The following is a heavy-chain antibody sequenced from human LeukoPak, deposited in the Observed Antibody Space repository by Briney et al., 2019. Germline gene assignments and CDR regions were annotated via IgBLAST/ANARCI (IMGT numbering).Heavy chain of an antibody. CDR3: ARRENYYYGMDV. V-gene: IGHV5-51*01. Sequence: GESLKISCKGSGYSFISYWIGWVRQMPGKGPEWMAIINPGDSDTRYSPSFQGQVTISADKSISTVYLQWGSLKASDTAMYYCARRENYYYGMDVWGQGTTVTVSS. D-gene: IGHD1-26*01. CDR1: GYSFISYW. CDR2: INPGDSDT. J-gene: IGHJ6*02.